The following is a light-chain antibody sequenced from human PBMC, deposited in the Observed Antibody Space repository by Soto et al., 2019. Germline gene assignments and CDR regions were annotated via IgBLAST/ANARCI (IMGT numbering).Light chain of an antibody. J-gene: IGLJ1*01. CDR2: LGD. CDR3: AAWDDNLNAYV. CDR1: TSNIGTFY. Sequence: QSVLTQPPSASSTPGQTVTISCSGSTSNIGTFYVYWYQHLPGTAPKLLIYLGDQRASGVSDRFSGSKSGTSASLAINGLRSDDDADYSCAAWDDNLNAYVFGSGTKVTVL. V-gene: IGLV1-47*02.